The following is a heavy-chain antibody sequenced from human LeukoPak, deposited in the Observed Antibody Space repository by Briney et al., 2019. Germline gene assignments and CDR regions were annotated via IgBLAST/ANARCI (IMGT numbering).Heavy chain of an antibody. CDR1: GFTFDDYA. V-gene: IGHV3-9*01. CDR2: ISWNSGSI. J-gene: IGHJ4*02. CDR3: AKGSGSGYYYGPDFDY. Sequence: GGSLRLSCAASGFTFDDYAMHWVRHAPGKGLEWVSGISWNSGSIGYADSVKGRFTISRDNAKNSLYLQMNSLRAEDTALYYCAKGSGSGYYYGPDFDYWGQGTLVTVSS. D-gene: IGHD3-22*01.